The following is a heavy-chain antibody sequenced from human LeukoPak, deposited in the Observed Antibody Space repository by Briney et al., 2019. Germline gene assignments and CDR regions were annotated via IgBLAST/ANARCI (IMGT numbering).Heavy chain of an antibody. D-gene: IGHD6-19*01. CDR2: IYYSGST. CDR1: GGSISSYY. V-gene: IGHV4-59*01. Sequence: SETLSLTCTVSGGSISSYYWSWIRQPPGKGLEWIGYIYYSGSTNYNPSLKSRVTISVDTSKNQFSLKLSSVTAADTAVYYCAEAVAGTNYYYYYMDVWGKGTTVTVSS. J-gene: IGHJ6*03. CDR3: AEAVAGTNYYYYYMDV.